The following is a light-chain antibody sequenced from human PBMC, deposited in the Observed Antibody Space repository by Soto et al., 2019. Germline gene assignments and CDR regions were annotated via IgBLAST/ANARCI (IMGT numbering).Light chain of an antibody. J-gene: IGKJ1*01. CDR2: GAS. V-gene: IGKV3-15*01. CDR1: QSVSSY. Sequence: ELVMTQSPATLSVSPGERATLSCRASQSVSSYLAWYQQKPGQAPRLLIYGASTRATGIPARFSGSGSGTELTLTISSLQYEDFAVYYCQQYNNWPPVTFGQGTKVDIK. CDR3: QQYNNWPPVT.